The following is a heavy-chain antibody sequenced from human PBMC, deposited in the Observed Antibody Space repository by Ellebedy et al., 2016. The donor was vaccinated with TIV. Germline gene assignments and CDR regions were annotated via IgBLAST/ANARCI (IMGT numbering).Heavy chain of an antibody. CDR2: IYCSGTT. Sequence: SETLSLTCTVSGGSMTRSSYYWAWIRQPPGKGLEWIGSIYCSGTTYYNPSPKSRVTISVDTSKNQFSLKLSSVTAADTAVYHCARWFGELLYVRWFDPWGQGTLVTVSS. CDR1: GGSMTRSSYY. V-gene: IGHV4-39*01. J-gene: IGHJ5*02. CDR3: ARWFGELLYVRWFDP. D-gene: IGHD3-10*01.